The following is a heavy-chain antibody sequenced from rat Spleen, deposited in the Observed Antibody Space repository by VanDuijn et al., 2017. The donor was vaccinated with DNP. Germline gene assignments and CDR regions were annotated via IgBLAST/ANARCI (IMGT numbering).Heavy chain of an antibody. Sequence: EVQLVETGGGLVQPGGSLKLSCAASGFTFSDYAMAWVRQAPKKGLEWVASISASGGSTSYRDSVKGRFTISRDNAKSILYLQMDSLRSEDTATFYCTTDFERGYWGQGVMVTVSS. J-gene: IGHJ2*01. D-gene: IGHD1-11*01. CDR3: TTDFERGY. CDR2: ISASGGST. V-gene: IGHV5-20*01. CDR1: GFTFSDYA.